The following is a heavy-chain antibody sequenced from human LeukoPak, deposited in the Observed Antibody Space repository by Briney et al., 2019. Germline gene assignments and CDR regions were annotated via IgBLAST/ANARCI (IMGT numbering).Heavy chain of an antibody. D-gene: IGHD3-10*01. CDR2: IDSGGNT. J-gene: IGHJ4*02. V-gene: IGHV3-53*01. CDR3: ARDLFTGADY. CDR1: GFTVSNNY. Sequence: QPGGSLRLSCTASGFTVSNNYMSWVRQAPGKGLECVSVIDSGGNTYYGDSVKGRFSISRDNSKNTLYLQMNSLRAEDTAVYYCARDLFTGADYWGQGILVTVSS.